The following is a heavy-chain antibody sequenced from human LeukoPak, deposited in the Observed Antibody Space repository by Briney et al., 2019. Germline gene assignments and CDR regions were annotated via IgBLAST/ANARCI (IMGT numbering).Heavy chain of an antibody. CDR3: AKVPAKADSVPRDV. J-gene: IGHJ6*04. CDR2: IKQDGSEK. D-gene: IGHD2-15*01. V-gene: IGHV3-7*03. Sequence: PGGSLRLSCAASGFTFSSYWMSWVRQAPGKGLEWVANIKQDGSEKYYVDSVKGRFTISRDNAKNSLYLQMNSLRAEDTAVYYCAKVPAKADSVPRDVWGKGTTVTVSS. CDR1: GFTFSSYW.